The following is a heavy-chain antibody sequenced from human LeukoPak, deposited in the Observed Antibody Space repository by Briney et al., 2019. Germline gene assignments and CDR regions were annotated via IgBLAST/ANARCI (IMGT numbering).Heavy chain of an antibody. CDR3: ASTALGYCSSTSYFTPHYFDY. D-gene: IGHD2-2*01. CDR1: GGSISSSSYY. CDR2: IYYSGST. J-gene: IGHJ4*02. V-gene: IGHV4-39*01. Sequence: SETLSLTCTVSGGSISSSSYYWGWIRQPPGKGLEWIGSIYYSGSTYYNPSLKSRVTISVDTSKDQFSLKLSSVTAADTAVYYCASTALGYCSSTSYFTPHYFDYWGQGTLVTVSS.